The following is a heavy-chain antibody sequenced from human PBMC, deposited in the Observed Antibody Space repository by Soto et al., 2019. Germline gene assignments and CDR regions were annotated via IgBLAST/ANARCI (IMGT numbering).Heavy chain of an antibody. CDR3: ARVLYCSSTSCYSYYYGMDV. CDR2: IIPIFGTA. CDR1: GGTFSSYA. J-gene: IGHJ6*02. D-gene: IGHD2-2*01. V-gene: IGHV1-69*06. Sequence: SVKVSCKASGGTFSSYAISWARQAPGQGLEWMGGIIPIFGTANYAQKFQGRVTITADKSTSTAYMELSSLRSEDTAVYYCARVLYCSSTSCYSYYYGMDVWGQGTTVTVSS.